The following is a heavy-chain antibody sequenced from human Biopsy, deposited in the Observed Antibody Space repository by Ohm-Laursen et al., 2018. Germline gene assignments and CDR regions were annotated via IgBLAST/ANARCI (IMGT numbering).Heavy chain of an antibody. Sequence: SSLRLSCTASGFTLTDSGMHWVRQAPGKGLEWAALISYDGSYKNYGDSVKGRFTISRDNSKNTLYLQMNSLRPEDTAVYYCAKQEGVAYGDIDYWGQGTLVTVSS. D-gene: IGHD3-10*01. CDR2: ISYDGSYK. J-gene: IGHJ4*02. CDR1: GFTLTDSG. V-gene: IGHV3-30*18. CDR3: AKQEGVAYGDIDY.